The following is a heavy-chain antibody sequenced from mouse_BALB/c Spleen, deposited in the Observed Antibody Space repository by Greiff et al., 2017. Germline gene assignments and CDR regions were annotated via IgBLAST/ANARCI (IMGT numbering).Heavy chain of an antibody. CDR3: ARHDYDSAWFAY. Sequence: EVQLVESGPGLVKPSQSLSLTCTVTGYSITSDYAWNWIRQFPGNKLEWMGYISYSGSTSYNPSLKSRISITRDTSKNQFFLQLNSVTTEDTATYYCARHDYDSAWFAYWGQGTLVTVSA. V-gene: IGHV3-2*02. J-gene: IGHJ3*01. D-gene: IGHD2-4*01. CDR1: GYSITSDYA. CDR2: ISYSGST.